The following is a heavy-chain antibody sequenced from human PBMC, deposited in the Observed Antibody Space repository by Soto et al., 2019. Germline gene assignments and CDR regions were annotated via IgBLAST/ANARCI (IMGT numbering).Heavy chain of an antibody. CDR1: GSNLTPYP. D-gene: IGHD1-26*01. Sequence: RGSLVVSWAPGSNLTPYPVNWVRQAPGKVLEWAAYTSRVTDMICCADSVKWRFSISRDTAKNLVFLQMKSLREDDAAVYYCAEGESSRGGYFDPWGHGTQVTVSS. CDR3: AEGESSRGGYFDP. V-gene: IGHV3-48*02. J-gene: IGHJ5*02. CDR2: TSRVTDMI.